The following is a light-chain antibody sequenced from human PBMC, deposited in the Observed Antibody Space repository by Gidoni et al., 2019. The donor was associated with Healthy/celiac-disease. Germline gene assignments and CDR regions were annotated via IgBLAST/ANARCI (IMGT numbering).Light chain of an antibody. CDR3: QQYNSYHRS. CDR2: DAS. Sequence: DIQMTQSPSTLSASVGDRVTITCRASQSISSWLAWYQQKPGKAPKLLIYDASSLESGVPSRFSGSGSGTEFTLTISSLQPDDFATYYCQQYNSYHRSFXXXTKVEIK. V-gene: IGKV1-5*01. J-gene: IGKJ1*01. CDR1: QSISSW.